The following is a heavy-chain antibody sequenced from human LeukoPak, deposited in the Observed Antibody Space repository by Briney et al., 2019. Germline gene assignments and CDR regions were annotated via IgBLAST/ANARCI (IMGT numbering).Heavy chain of an antibody. J-gene: IGHJ4*02. CDR1: AYTFTSYA. D-gene: IGHD3-10*01. CDR3: ATTPTMVRCCFDY. V-gene: IGHV1-18*01. CDR2: ISVYNGNT. Sequence: ASVKVSCKASAYTFTSYAISWMRQAPGQGLEWMGWISVYNGNTNYAQKFQGRVTMTTDTSTNTVYMELSSLRSEDTAVYYCATTPTMVRCCFDYWGQGTLVTVSS.